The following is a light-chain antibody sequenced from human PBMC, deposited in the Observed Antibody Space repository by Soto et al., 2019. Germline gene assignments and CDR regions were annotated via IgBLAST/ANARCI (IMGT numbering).Light chain of an antibody. CDR2: GAS. J-gene: IGKJ1*01. Sequence: EIGLTQSPGTLSFSPGERATLSCRASQSISSSYLAWYQQKPGQAPRLLIYGASSRATGIPDRFSGSGSGTVFTLTISRLETEDFAVYYCQHYGSSPWMFGQGTKVEIK. CDR3: QHYGSSPWM. V-gene: IGKV3-20*01. CDR1: QSISSSY.